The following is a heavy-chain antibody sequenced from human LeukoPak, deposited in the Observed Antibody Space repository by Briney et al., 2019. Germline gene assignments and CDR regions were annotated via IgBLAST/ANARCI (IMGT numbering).Heavy chain of an antibody. V-gene: IGHV3-21*01. Sequence: GGSLRLSCAASGFTFSSYSMNWVRQAPGKGLEWVSSISSSSSYIYYADSVKGRFTISRDNAKNSLYLQMNSLRAEDTAVYYCARDQITMVRGVIIMSGDYWGQGTLVTVSS. CDR2: ISSSSSYI. CDR3: ARDQITMVRGVIIMSGDY. CDR1: GFTFSSYS. D-gene: IGHD3-10*01. J-gene: IGHJ4*02.